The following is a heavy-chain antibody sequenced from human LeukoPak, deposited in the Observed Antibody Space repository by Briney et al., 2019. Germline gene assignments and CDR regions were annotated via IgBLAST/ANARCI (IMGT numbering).Heavy chain of an antibody. CDR1: GFTFSSYA. V-gene: IGHV3-23*01. J-gene: IGHJ4*02. CDR2: ISGSGGST. D-gene: IGHD4-17*01. CDR3: ARVRIPTVTTGVHYFDY. Sequence: SGGSLRLSCAASGFTFSSYAMSWVRQAPGKGLEWVSAISGSGGSTYYADSVKGRFTISRDNAKNSLYLQMNSLRAEDTAVYYCARVRIPTVTTGVHYFDYWGQGTLVTVSS.